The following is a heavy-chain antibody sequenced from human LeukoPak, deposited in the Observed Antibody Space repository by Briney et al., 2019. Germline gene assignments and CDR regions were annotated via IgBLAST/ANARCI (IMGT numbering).Heavy chain of an antibody. CDR3: AKDSYFAV. CDR1: GFTFGSYA. Sequence: GGSLRLSCAASGFTFGSYAMSWVRQAPGKGLEWVSAISGSGASTYYADSVKGRFTISRDNSKNTLYLKMNSLRGEDTAVYYCAKDSYFAVWGQGTLVTVSS. V-gene: IGHV3-23*01. CDR2: ISGSGAST. J-gene: IGHJ4*02. D-gene: IGHD3-10*01.